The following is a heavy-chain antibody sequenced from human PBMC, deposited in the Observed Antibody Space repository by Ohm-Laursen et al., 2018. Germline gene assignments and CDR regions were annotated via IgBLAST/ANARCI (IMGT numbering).Heavy chain of an antibody. CDR2: INHSGST. CDR1: GGSFSGYY. V-gene: IGHV4-34*01. CDR3: ARCGRIAARQRGYYGMDV. D-gene: IGHD6-6*01. J-gene: IGHJ6*02. Sequence: SETLSLTCAVYGGSFSGYYWSWIRQPPGKGLEWIGEINHSGSTNYNPSLKSRVTISVDTSKNQFSLKLSSVTAADTAVYYCARCGRIAARQRGYYGMDVWGQGTTVTVSS.